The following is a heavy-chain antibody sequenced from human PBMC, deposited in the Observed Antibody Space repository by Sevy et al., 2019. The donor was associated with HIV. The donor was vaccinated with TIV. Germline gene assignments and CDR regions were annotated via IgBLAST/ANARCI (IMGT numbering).Heavy chain of an antibody. CDR1: GYTFTSYY. D-gene: IGHD3-16*01. J-gene: IGHJ5*02. Sequence: ASVKVSCKASGYTFTSYYMHWVRQAPGQGLEWMGVINPNGGSTSYAQKFQGRVTMTRDTSTSTVYMELSSLRSEDTAVYYCARAFPGENWFDPWGQGTLVTVSS. CDR3: ARAFPGENWFDP. CDR2: INPNGGST. V-gene: IGHV1-46*01.